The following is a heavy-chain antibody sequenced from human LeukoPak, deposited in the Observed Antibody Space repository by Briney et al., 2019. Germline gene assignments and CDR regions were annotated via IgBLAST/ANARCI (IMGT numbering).Heavy chain of an antibody. CDR1: GFTFSGYA. J-gene: IGHJ4*02. V-gene: IGHV3-30-3*01. Sequence: PGRSLRLSCAASGFTFSGYAMHWVRQAPGKGLEWVAVISYDGINEYYADSVKGRFTISRDNSKNTLYLQMNSLSVEDTAVYYCARVGYYASGPFSYFDYWGQGTLVTVSS. CDR3: ARVGYYASGPFSYFDY. D-gene: IGHD3-10*01. CDR2: ISYDGINE.